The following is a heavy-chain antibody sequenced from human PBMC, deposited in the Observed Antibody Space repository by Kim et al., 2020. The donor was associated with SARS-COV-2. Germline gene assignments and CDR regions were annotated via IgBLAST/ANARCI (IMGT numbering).Heavy chain of an antibody. CDR2: ISYDGSNK. V-gene: IGHV3-30*18. D-gene: IGHD3-3*01. CDR3: AKDGDFWGTLYYFDY. Sequence: GGSLRLSCAASGFTFSSYGMHWVRQAPGKGLEWVAVISYDGSNKYYADSVKGRFTISRDNSKNTLYLQMNSLRAEDTAVYYCAKDGDFWGTLYYFDYWGQGTLVTVSS. J-gene: IGHJ4*02. CDR1: GFTFSSYG.